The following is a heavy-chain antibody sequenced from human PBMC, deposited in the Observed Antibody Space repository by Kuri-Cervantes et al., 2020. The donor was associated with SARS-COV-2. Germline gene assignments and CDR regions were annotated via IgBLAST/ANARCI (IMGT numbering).Heavy chain of an antibody. Sequence: ASVKVSCKASGYSFTAYHVHWVRQAPGQGLEWMGWINPNSGGTNYAQKFQGRVTMTRDTSISTAYMELSRLRSDDTAVYAPLTIWKCASCSTADYWGQGTLVTVSS. D-gene: IGHD2-15*01. CDR2: INPNSGGT. CDR3: LTIWKCASCSTADY. CDR1: GYSFTAYH. V-gene: IGHV1-2*02. J-gene: IGHJ4*02.